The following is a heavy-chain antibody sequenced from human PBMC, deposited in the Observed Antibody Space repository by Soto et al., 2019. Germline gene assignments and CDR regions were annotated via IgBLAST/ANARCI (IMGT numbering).Heavy chain of an antibody. D-gene: IGHD3-16*01. CDR1: GFTFSRYW. CDR3: AKVLIWGQSDY. V-gene: IGHV3-74*01. J-gene: IGHJ4*02. Sequence: EVQLVESGGGLVQPGGSLRLSCAVSGFTFSRYWMHWFRQDPGNGFVWVSSINIDDTNTQYADSVRDRFTVSRDNAKHTVYLQMISMKSGKTAVYYCAKVLIWGQSDYWGQGTLVVVSS. CDR2: INIDDTNT.